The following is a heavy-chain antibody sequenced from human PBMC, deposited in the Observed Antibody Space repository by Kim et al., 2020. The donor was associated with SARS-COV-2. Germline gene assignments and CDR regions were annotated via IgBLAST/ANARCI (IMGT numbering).Heavy chain of an antibody. CDR3: ARRGSGWDYYYYGMDV. V-gene: IGHV3-48*03. J-gene: IGHJ6*02. Sequence: SVKGRFTISRDNAKNSLYLQMNSLRAEDTAVYYCARRGSGWDYYYYGMDVWGQGTTVTVSS. D-gene: IGHD6-19*01.